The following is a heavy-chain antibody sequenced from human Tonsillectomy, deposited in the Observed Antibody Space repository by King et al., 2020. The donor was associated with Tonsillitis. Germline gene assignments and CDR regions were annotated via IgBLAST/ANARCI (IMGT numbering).Heavy chain of an antibody. CDR2: ISGSGGST. CDR3: ANSPYVLRFLEWLFYT. J-gene: IGHJ4*02. V-gene: IGHV3-23*04. D-gene: IGHD3-3*01. CDR1: GFTFSSYA. Sequence: VQLVESGGGLVQPGGSLRLSCAASGFTFSSYAMSWVRQAPGEGLEWVSAISGSGGSTYYADSVKGRFTISRDNSKNTLYLQMNSLRAEDTAVYYCANSPYVLRFLEWLFYTWGQGSLVTVSS.